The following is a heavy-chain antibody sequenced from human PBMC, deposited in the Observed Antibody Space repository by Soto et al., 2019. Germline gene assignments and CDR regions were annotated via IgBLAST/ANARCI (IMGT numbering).Heavy chain of an antibody. Sequence: QVQLQESGPGLVKPSETLSLTCTVSGGSVSSGSYYWSWIRQPPGKGLEWIGYIYYSGSTNYTPSLKCRVTISVDTAKNQFSLKLSSVTAAATAVYYCARGPPQRNDCSGDCYYFQHWGQGTLVTVSS. J-gene: IGHJ1*01. CDR2: IYYSGST. CDR3: ARGPPQRNDCSGDCYYFQH. CDR1: GGSVSSGSYY. V-gene: IGHV4-61*01. D-gene: IGHD2-21*02.